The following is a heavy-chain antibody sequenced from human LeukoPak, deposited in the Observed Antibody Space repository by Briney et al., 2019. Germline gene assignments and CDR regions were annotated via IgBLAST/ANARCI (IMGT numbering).Heavy chain of an antibody. CDR1: GYTFTSYD. J-gene: IGHJ6*03. V-gene: IGHV1-8*03. CDR2: MNPNSGNT. CDR3: ARGKIEGGDYYYYYMDV. Sequence: GASVKVSCKASGYTFTSYDINWVRQATGQGLEWMGWMNPNSGNTGYAQKFQGRVTITRNTSISTAYMELSSLRSEDTAVYSCARGKIEGGDYYYYYMDVWGKGTTVTVSS. D-gene: IGHD2/OR15-2a*01.